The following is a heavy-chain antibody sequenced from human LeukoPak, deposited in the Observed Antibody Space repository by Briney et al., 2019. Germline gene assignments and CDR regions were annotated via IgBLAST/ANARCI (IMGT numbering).Heavy chain of an antibody. CDR1: GYSISSGYY. V-gene: IGHV4-61*01. J-gene: IGHJ4*02. CDR3: ARGRPLVYFDY. Sequence: SETLSLTCTVSGYSISSGYYWGWIRQPPGKGLEWIGYIHYSGSTNYNPSLKSRVTITEDTSKNQFSLKLSSVTAADTAFYYCARGRPLVYFDYWGQGALVTVSS. CDR2: IHYSGST. D-gene: IGHD6-6*01.